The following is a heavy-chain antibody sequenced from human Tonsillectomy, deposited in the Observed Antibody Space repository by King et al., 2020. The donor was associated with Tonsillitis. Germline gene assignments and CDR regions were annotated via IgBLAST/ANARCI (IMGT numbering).Heavy chain of an antibody. CDR3: ARQGASVTRFYYYDHMDV. CDR2: IYPGDSDT. D-gene: IGHD2-21*02. V-gene: IGHV5-51*01. CDR1: GYNFASTW. J-gene: IGHJ6*03. Sequence: VQLVESGAEVKKPGESLKISCQGSGYNFASTWIGWVRQMPGQGLEWMGIIYPGDSDTRYSPSFQGQVTISADTSISTAYLHWSSLKASDTAMYYCARQGASVTRFYYYDHMDVWGNGTTVTVSS.